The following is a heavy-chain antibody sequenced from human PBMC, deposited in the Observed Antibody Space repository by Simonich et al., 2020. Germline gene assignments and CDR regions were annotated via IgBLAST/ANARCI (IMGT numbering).Heavy chain of an antibody. V-gene: IGHV1-2*02. D-gene: IGHD5-12*01. CDR3: ASSKLATIDY. J-gene: IGHJ4*02. CDR1: GYTFTGYY. Sequence: QVQLVQSGAEVKKPGASVKVSCKASGYTFTGYYMHWVRQAPGKGLEWMGWINTNSGGTKYAQKFQGRGTMTRDTSISTAYMELSRLRSDDTAVDYCASSKLATIDYWGQGTLVTVSS. CDR2: INTNSGGT.